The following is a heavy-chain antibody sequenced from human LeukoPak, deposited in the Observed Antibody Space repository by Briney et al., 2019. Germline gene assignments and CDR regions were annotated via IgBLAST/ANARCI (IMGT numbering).Heavy chain of an antibody. CDR3: ARHPVRFLEAGDAFDI. J-gene: IGHJ3*02. CDR1: GYSFTSYW. CDR2: IYPGDSDT. D-gene: IGHD3-3*01. V-gene: IGHV5-51*01. Sequence: GESLKISCKGSGYSFTSYWIGWVRPMPGKGLEWMGIIYPGDSDTRYSPSFQGQVTISADKSISTAYLQWSSLKASDTAMYYCARHPVRFLEAGDAFDILGQGTMVTVSS.